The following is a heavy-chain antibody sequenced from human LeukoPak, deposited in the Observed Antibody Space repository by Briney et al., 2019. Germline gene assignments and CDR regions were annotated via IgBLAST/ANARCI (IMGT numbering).Heavy chain of an antibody. Sequence: GGSLRLSCAASGFTFSSYAMSWVRQAPGKGLEWVSAISGSGGSTYYADSVKGRLTISRDNSKNTLYLQMNSLRAEDTAVYYCAKDEIYNLVPAGWYFQHWGQGTLVTVSS. CDR3: AKDEIYNLVPAGWYFQH. D-gene: IGHD6-13*01. CDR2: ISGSGGST. V-gene: IGHV3-23*01. J-gene: IGHJ1*01. CDR1: GFTFSSYA.